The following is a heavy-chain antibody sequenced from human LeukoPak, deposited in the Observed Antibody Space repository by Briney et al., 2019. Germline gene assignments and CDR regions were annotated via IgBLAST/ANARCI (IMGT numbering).Heavy chain of an antibody. D-gene: IGHD3-3*01. CDR2: IWYDGSNK. V-gene: IGHV3-33*01. J-gene: IGHJ4*02. Sequence: GGSLRLSCAASGFTFSSYGFHWVRQAPGKGLEWVAVIWYDGSNKYYADSVKGRFTISRDNSKNTLSLQMSSLRAEDTAVYYCARDFGVSNYPFDYWGQGTLVTVSS. CDR3: ARDFGVSNYPFDY. CDR1: GFTFSSYG.